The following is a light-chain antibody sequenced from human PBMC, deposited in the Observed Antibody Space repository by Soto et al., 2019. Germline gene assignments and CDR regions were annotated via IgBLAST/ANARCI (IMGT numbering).Light chain of an antibody. V-gene: IGKV3-15*01. CDR3: QQANDWPPT. Sequence: RAMTQSPVTLSVSRGKRVTRACRASQAISNNLAWYQQKPGQAPRLLIFDASTRATGIPARFSGSAAGTDFPLTISSLHSEDFAVYYCQQANDWPPTFGQGARV. CDR1: QAISNN. CDR2: DAS. J-gene: IGKJ1*01.